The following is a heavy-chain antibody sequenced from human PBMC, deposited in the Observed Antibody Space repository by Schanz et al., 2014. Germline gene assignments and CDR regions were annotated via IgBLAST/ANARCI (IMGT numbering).Heavy chain of an antibody. Sequence: EVQLVESGGGLVKPGGSLRLSCEASEFTFSSYKMNWVRQAPGKGLEWVSGISGSGGSTYYADSVKGRFTISRDNSKNTLYLQMNSLRAEDTAVYYCAREQIMAAAGLVDYWGHGTLVTVSS. CDR3: AREQIMAAAGLVDY. D-gene: IGHD6-13*01. V-gene: IGHV3-23*04. CDR1: EFTFSSYK. CDR2: ISGSGGST. J-gene: IGHJ4*01.